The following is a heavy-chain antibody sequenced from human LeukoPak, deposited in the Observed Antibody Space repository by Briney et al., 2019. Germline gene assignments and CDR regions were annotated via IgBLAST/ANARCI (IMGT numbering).Heavy chain of an antibody. CDR2: ISSSSSYI. V-gene: IGHV3-21*01. CDR1: GFTFTSYS. J-gene: IGHJ6*02. Sequence: PGGSLRLSCAASGFTFTSYSMNWVRQAPGKGLEWVSSISSSSSYIYYADTVKGRFTISRDNAKNSLYLQMNSLRAEDAAVYYCARDQEFGNTAIGPYYYYGMDVWGQGTTVTVSS. D-gene: IGHD5-18*01. CDR3: ARDQEFGNTAIGPYYYYGMDV.